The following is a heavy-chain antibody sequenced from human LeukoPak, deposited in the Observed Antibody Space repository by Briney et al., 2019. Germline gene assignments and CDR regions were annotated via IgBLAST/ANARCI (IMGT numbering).Heavy chain of an antibody. V-gene: IGHV4-4*07. Sequence: SETLSLTCTVSGGSISTYYWSWIRQPDGKGLEWIGRIHSSGTTHYNPSFRSRVTLSIDTSKNQFSLKLSSVTAADTAVYYCGRLNLPAVSGAFDYWGQGTLVTVSS. CDR1: GGSISTYY. J-gene: IGHJ4*02. CDR3: GRLNLPAVSGAFDY. CDR2: IHSSGTT. D-gene: IGHD2-2*01.